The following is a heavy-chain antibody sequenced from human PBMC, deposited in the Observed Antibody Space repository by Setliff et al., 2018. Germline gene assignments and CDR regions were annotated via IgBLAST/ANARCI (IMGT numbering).Heavy chain of an antibody. CDR3: ARAPPNRYSGSYEYFYMDV. Sequence: SETLSLTCAVYGGSFSGYFWSWIRQSPGRGLEWIGEINDRGSTHYNPSLKSRVTISVDTSNNQFSLKVSSVTAADTAVYYCARAPPNRYSGSYEYFYMDVWGKGTTVTVSS. J-gene: IGHJ6*03. CDR1: GGSFSGYF. CDR2: INDRGST. V-gene: IGHV4-34*01. D-gene: IGHD1-26*01.